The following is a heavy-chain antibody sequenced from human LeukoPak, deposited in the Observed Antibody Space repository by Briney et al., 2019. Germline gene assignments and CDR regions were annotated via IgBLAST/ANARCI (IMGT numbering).Heavy chain of an antibody. CDR1: GFTFSSNY. J-gene: IGHJ4*02. CDR2: IYSSGST. D-gene: IGHD3-10*01. CDR3: ARDVGDEGNY. Sequence: PGGSLRLSCAASGFTFSSNYMSWVRQAPGKGLEWVSDIYSSGSTNYSDSVKGRFTTSRDNSKNTLYLQMSSLRTADTAVYYCARDVGDEGNYWGQGTLVTVSS. V-gene: IGHV3-53*01.